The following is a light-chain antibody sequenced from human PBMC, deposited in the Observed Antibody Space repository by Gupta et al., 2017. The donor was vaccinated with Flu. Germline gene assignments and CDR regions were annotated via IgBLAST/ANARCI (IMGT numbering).Light chain of an antibody. J-gene: IGLJ3*02. Sequence: QPVLTQPPSVSAPPGQKVTIPCSGSTSNIGNFYVSWYQRLPGTAPKLLMDENNRRPSGIPDRFSGSKSDSSATRVITGLQTGDEADDYCAKWASGLSAVVVGGGTKVTVL. CDR3: AKWASGLSAVV. CDR2: ENN. V-gene: IGLV1-51*02. CDR1: TSNIGNFY.